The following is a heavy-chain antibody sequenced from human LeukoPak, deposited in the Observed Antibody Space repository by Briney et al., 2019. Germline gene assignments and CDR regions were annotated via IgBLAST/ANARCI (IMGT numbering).Heavy chain of an antibody. V-gene: IGHV3-23*01. CDR1: GFTFSSYA. Sequence: PGGSLRLSCAASGFTFSSYAMSWVRQAPGKGLEWVSAISGSGGSTYYADSVKGRFTISRDNSKNTLYLQLKTLISDDRALCYVSKSGPILWLIDWGQGTLVTVSS. CDR2: ISGSGGST. D-gene: IGHD2-21*01. CDR3: SKSGPILWLID. J-gene: IGHJ4*02.